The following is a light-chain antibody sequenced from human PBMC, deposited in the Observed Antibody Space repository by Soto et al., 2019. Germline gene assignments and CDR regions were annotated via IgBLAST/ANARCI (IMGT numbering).Light chain of an antibody. CDR2: KAS. CDR3: QHYNSYSEA. V-gene: IGKV1-5*03. CDR1: QTISSW. J-gene: IGKJ1*01. Sequence: DIQMTQSPSTPSGSVGDRVTLTCRASQTISSWLAWYQQKPGKAPKLLIYKASTLKSGVPSRFSGSGSGTEFTLTISSLQPDDFATYYCQHYNSYSEAFGQGTQVDIK.